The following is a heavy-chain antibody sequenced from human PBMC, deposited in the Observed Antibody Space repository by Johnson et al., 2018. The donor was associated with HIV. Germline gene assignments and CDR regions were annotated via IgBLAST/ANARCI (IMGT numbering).Heavy chain of an antibody. V-gene: IGHV3-7*01. CDR3: ARSATGTTADAFDI. Sequence: VQLVESGGGLVQPGGSLRLSCAASGFTFSSYWMSWVRQAPGKGLEWVANIKQAGSEKYYVDSVKGRFTISRDNAKNSLYLQMNSLRAEDTAVYYCARSATGTTADAFDIWGQGTIVTVSS. D-gene: IGHD1-7*01. J-gene: IGHJ3*02. CDR1: GFTFSSYW. CDR2: IKQAGSEK.